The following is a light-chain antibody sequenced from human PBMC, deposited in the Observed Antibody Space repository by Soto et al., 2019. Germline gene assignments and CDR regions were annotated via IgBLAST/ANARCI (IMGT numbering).Light chain of an antibody. Sequence: DIQMTQYPSTLSAPVGERVTISCRASQSVNNWLAWYQRKPGKAPKLLIHDASTLESGIPSRFSGSGSGTEFTLTISSLQPDDFATYYCQQYNSYWTFGQGTKVDIK. J-gene: IGKJ1*01. CDR2: DAS. CDR3: QQYNSYWT. V-gene: IGKV1-5*01. CDR1: QSVNNW.